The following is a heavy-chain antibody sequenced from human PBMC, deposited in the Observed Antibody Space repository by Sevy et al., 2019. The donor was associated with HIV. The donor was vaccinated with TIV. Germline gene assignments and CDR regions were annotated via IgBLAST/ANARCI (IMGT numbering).Heavy chain of an antibody. Sequence: ASVTVSCKTSGGTFINFAITWVRQAPGQGLEWMGGFIPLFDTTNYSQKFQGRVTLTADGSTATAYMVLSSLRSEDTAVYYCATSYDDSSGYSPLFYYGMDVWGQGTTVTVSS. CDR2: FIPLFDTT. CDR1: GGTFINFA. D-gene: IGHD3-22*01. CDR3: ATSYDDSSGYSPLFYYGMDV. V-gene: IGHV1-69*13. J-gene: IGHJ6*02.